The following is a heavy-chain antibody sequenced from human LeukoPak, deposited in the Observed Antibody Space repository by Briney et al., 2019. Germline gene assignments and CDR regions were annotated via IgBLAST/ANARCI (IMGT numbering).Heavy chain of an antibody. CDR3: ARDTTPYGSGSYYLGMDY. CDR1: GFTFSSYS. D-gene: IGHD3-10*01. CDR2: ISSSSSTI. Sequence: GGSLRLSCAASGFTFSSYSMNWVRQAPGKGLEWVSYISSSSSTIYYADSVKGRFTISRDNAKNSLYLQMNSLRAEDTAVYYCARDTTPYGSGSYYLGMDYWGQGTLVTVSS. V-gene: IGHV3-48*04. J-gene: IGHJ4*02.